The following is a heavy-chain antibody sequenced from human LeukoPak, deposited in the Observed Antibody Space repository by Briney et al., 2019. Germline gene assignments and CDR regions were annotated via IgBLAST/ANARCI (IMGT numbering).Heavy chain of an antibody. V-gene: IGHV4-34*01. CDR2: INHSGST. CDR1: GGSISSYY. D-gene: IGHD4-11*01. CDR3: ARVPDSNYPYYFDY. J-gene: IGHJ4*02. Sequence: SETLSLTCTVSGGSISSYYWSWTRQPPGKGLEWIGEINHSGSTNYNPSLKSRVTISVDTSKNQFSLKLSSLTAADTAVYYCARVPDSNYPYYFDYWGQGTLVTVSS.